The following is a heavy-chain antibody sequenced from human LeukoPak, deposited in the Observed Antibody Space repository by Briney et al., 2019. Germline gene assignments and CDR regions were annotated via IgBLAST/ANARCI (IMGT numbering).Heavy chain of an antibody. V-gene: IGHV3-49*04. CDR3: TRSAVAGDIDY. CDR1: GFTFGDYA. CDR2: IRSKAYGGTT. D-gene: IGHD6-19*01. Sequence: PGRSLRLSCTASGFTFGDYAISWVRQAPGKGLEWVGFIRSKAYGGTTEYAASVKGRFTISRDDSKSIAHLQMNSLKTEDTAVYYCTRSAVAGDIDYWGQGTLVTVSS. J-gene: IGHJ4*02.